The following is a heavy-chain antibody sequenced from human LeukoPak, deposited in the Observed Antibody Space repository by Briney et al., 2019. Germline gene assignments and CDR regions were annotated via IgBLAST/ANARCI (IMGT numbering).Heavy chain of an antibody. J-gene: IGHJ5*02. CDR1: GGPLSLCY. D-gene: IGHD3-22*01. CDR2: IYYSGST. Sequence: SETLSLPCTVSGGPLSLCYWSWTRQPPGKGREWIGYIYYSGSTNYNPSLKSRVTISVDTSKNQFSLKLSSVTAADPAVYYCARHEDYYDSSGYRNWFDPWGQGTLVTVSS. CDR3: ARHEDYYDSSGYRNWFDP. V-gene: IGHV4-59*08.